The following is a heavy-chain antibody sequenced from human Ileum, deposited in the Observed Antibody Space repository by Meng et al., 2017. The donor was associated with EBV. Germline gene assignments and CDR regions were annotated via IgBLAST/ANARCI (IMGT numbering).Heavy chain of an antibody. J-gene: IGHJ4*02. CDR1: GYTFTRNA. CDR2: ISTNTGNP. Sequence: QAQLVRSESGLKNPGASVRVYCKASGYTFTRNAIKWVRQAPGQGLEWMGWISTNTGNPTYAQGFAGRFVFSLDTSVSTAYLQISGLKAEDTAIYYCARDSGYTRSWSGDYWGQGTLVTVSS. D-gene: IGHD6-13*01. V-gene: IGHV7-4-1*02. CDR3: ARDSGYTRSWSGDY.